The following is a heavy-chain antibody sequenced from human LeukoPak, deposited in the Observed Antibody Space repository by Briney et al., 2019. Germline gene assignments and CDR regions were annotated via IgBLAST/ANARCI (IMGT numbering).Heavy chain of an antibody. CDR1: GFTFSNYG. D-gene: IGHD1-26*01. CDR3: ARAGVGAIYYFDY. CDR2: IWYDGSNK. V-gene: IGHV3-33*01. J-gene: IGHJ4*02. Sequence: GGSLRLSCAASGFTFSNYGMHWVRQAPGKGLEWVALIWYDGSNKYYADSVRGRFTISRDNSKNTLYLQMKSLRAEDTAVYYCARAGVGAIYYFDYWGQGTLVTVSS.